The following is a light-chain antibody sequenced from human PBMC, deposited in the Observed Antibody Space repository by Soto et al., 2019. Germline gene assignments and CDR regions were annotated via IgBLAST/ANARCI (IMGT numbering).Light chain of an antibody. CDR1: QRVSNNY. Sequence: EVVLTQSPGTLSLSPGERATLSCRAMQRVSNNYFAWYQQKPGQAPRLLSFGFSDRATGIPARFSGSGSGTDFALTISRREPEDFTVYYCQQYGSSPPYTFGQGTKLEIK. V-gene: IGKV3-20*01. J-gene: IGKJ2*01. CDR3: QQYGSSPPYT. CDR2: GFS.